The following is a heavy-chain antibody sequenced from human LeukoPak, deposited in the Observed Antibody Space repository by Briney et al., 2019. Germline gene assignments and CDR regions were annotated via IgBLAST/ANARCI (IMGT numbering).Heavy chain of an antibody. J-gene: IGHJ4*02. V-gene: IGHV3-9*01. Sequence: GRSLRLSCAASGFTFDDYAMHWVRQAPGKGLEWVSAISWNNNKIGYADSVKGRFTISRDNSKNTLYLQMNSLRAEDTAVYYCARAGGAYYYDSSGYYYWGQGTLVTVSS. D-gene: IGHD3-22*01. CDR3: ARAGGAYYYDSSGYYY. CDR2: ISWNNNKI. CDR1: GFTFDDYA.